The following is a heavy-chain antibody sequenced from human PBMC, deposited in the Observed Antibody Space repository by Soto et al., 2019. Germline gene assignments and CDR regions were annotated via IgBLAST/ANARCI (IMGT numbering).Heavy chain of an antibody. Sequence: PGGSLRLSCAASGFTFSSYDMPWVRQAPGKGLEWVSSISGSGSTYYADSVKGRFTISRDNSKNTLYLQMNSLSAEVTVVYYCAKVISTSGSSLWGRGTLVTVSS. V-gene: IGHV3-23*01. J-gene: IGHJ4*02. CDR3: AKVISTSGSSL. CDR1: GFTFSSYD. CDR2: ISGSGST. D-gene: IGHD3-10*01.